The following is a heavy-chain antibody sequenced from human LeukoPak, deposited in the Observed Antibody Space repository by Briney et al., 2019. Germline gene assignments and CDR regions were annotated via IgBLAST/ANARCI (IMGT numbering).Heavy chain of an antibody. Sequence: SETLSLTCAVYGGSLSGYYWSWIRQPPGKGLEWIGSIYYSGSTYYNPSLKSRVTISVDTSKNQFSLKLSSVTAADTAVYYCARLIVAGTAEYFQHWGQGTLVTVSS. J-gene: IGHJ1*01. D-gene: IGHD6-19*01. V-gene: IGHV4-34*01. CDR3: ARLIVAGTAEYFQH. CDR2: IYYSGST. CDR1: GGSLSGYY.